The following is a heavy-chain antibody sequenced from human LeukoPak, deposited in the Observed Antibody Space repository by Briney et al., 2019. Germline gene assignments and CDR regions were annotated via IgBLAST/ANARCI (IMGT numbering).Heavy chain of an antibody. D-gene: IGHD6-13*01. CDR1: GYTITTYA. Sequence: EASVKVSCKASGYTITTYAITWVRQAPGQGLEWMGWIRANNGNTNYAQKLQGRVTMITDTSTSTAYMELRSLRSDDTAVYYCAREGDSSWLHDVFDIWGQGTMVTVSS. CDR2: IRANNGNT. V-gene: IGHV1-18*01. J-gene: IGHJ3*02. CDR3: AREGDSSWLHDVFDI.